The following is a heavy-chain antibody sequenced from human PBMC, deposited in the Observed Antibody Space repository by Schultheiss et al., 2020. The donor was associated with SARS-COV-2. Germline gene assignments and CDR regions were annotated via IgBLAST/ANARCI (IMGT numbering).Heavy chain of an antibody. CDR3: ARALKVDTAMVGY. V-gene: IGHV3-33*01. CDR1: GFTFSSYG. CDR2: IWYDGSNK. D-gene: IGHD5-18*01. J-gene: IGHJ4*02. Sequence: GESLKISCAASGFTFSSYGMHWVRQAPGKGLEWVAVIWYDGSNKYYADSVKGRFTISRDNSKNTLYLQMNSLRAEDTAVYYCARALKVDTAMVGYWGQGTLVTVSS.